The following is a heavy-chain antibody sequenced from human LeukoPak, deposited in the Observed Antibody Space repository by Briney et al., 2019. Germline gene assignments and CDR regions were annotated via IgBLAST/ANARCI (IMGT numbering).Heavy chain of an antibody. CDR2: VIPIFGTA. CDR3: ARVGGYSYGYWIDY. Sequence: GASVKVSCKASGGTFSSYAIIWVRQAPGQGLEWMGGVIPIFGTANYAQKFQGRVAITADESTSTAYMELSSLRSEDTAVYYCARVGGYSYGYWIDYWGQGTLVTVSS. CDR1: GGTFSSYA. J-gene: IGHJ4*02. V-gene: IGHV1-69*13. D-gene: IGHD5-18*01.